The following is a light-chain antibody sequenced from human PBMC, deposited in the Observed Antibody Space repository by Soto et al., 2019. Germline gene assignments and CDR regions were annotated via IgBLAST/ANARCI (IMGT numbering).Light chain of an antibody. CDR1: QGINYY. J-gene: IGKJ4*01. CDR2: AAS. Sequence: DIQMTQSPSVMSASVGDTVTITCRASQGINYYLAWFQHQPGKVPKRLIYAASDLESGVPSRFSGSGSGTEFTLTISSLQPEDFATYYCQQSSSTPQTFGGGTRVEIK. V-gene: IGKV1-17*03. CDR3: QQSSSTPQT.